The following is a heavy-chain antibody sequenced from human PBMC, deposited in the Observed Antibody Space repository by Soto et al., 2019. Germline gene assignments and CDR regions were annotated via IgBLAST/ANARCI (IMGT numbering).Heavy chain of an antibody. Sequence: ASVKVSCKASGYTFTSYGISWVRQAPGQGLEWMGWISAYNGNTNYAQKLQGRVTMTTDTSTSTAYMELRSLRSDDTAVYYCARELGCSSTSCYYYYYGMDVWGQGTTVTVSS. CDR2: ISAYNGNT. CDR1: GYTFTSYG. D-gene: IGHD2-2*01. CDR3: ARELGCSSTSCYYYYYGMDV. V-gene: IGHV1-18*01. J-gene: IGHJ6*02.